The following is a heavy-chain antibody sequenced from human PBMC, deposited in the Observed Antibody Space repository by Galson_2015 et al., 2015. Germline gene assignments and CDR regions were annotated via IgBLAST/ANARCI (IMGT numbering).Heavy chain of an antibody. J-gene: IGHJ3*02. D-gene: IGHD3-10*01. CDR2: ISGSGGST. CDR1: GFTFSSYA. Sequence: SLRLSCAASGFTFSSYAMSWVRQAPGKGLEWVSAISGSGGSTYYADSVKGRFTISRDNSKNTLYLQMNSLRAEDTAVYYCAKDHSEYYYGSGSYYNDVDAFDIWGQGTMVTVSS. V-gene: IGHV3-23*01. CDR3: AKDHSEYYYGSGSYYNDVDAFDI.